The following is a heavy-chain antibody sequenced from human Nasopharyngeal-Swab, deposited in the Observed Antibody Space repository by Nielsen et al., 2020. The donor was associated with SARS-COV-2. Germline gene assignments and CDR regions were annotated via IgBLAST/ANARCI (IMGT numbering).Heavy chain of an antibody. D-gene: IGHD3-10*01. CDR2: INQDGSEK. Sequence: GESLKISCTASGLTVSRNFMSWVRQAPGKGLEWVANINQDGSEKYYVDSVKGRFTISRDNAKNSLYLQMNNLRAEDTAVYYCARSTNPAFGYWGQGTLVTVSS. J-gene: IGHJ4*02. CDR1: GLTVSRNF. V-gene: IGHV3-7*04. CDR3: ARSTNPAFGY.